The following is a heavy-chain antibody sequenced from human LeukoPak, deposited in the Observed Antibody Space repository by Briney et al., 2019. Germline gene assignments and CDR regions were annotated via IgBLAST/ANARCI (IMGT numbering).Heavy chain of an antibody. CDR3: AGDHAAYSSNWFFDY. CDR2: KSYSEST. D-gene: IGHD6-13*01. J-gene: IGHJ4*02. V-gene: IGHV4-59*01. Sequence: SETLSLTCTVSGASISSNYWSWIRQPPGKGLEWIGYKSYSESTNYNPSLRSRVTISIDTSKNQFSLKLSSVTAADTAVYYCAGDHAAYSSNWFFDYWGQGTLVTVSS. CDR1: GASISSNY.